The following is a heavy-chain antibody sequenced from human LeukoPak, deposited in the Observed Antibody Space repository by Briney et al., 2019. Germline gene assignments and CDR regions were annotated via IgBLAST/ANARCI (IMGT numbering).Heavy chain of an antibody. J-gene: IGHJ3*01. Sequence: GGSLRPSCAASGFTFGNSWVHWVRQAPGKGLVWVSLINADGSTTSYADSVKGRFTISRDNARNTLSLEMNSLTIEDTAVYYCIVVVEPPDSDGFDVWGQGTMITVSS. V-gene: IGHV3-74*01. CDR3: IVVVEPPDSDGFDV. CDR2: INADGSTT. D-gene: IGHD1-14*01. CDR1: GFTFGNSW.